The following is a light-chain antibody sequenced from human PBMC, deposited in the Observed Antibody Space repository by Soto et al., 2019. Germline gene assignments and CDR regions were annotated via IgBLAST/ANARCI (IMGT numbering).Light chain of an antibody. J-gene: IGKJ1*01. CDR3: QQSYSTPQT. Sequence: DIQMTQSPSSLSASVGDRVTITCRARQSPSRFLNWYQQKSGEAPKLLIYAASILETGVPSRFSGSGSGKDYTLTISSLQPEDFATYYCQQSYSTPQTFGQGTKVDIK. CDR1: QSPSRF. CDR2: AAS. V-gene: IGKV1-39*01.